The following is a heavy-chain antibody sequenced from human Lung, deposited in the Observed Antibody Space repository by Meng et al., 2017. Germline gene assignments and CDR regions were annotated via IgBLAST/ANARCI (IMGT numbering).Heavy chain of an antibody. V-gene: IGHV3-33*01. J-gene: IGHJ4*02. CDR2: IWYDGSNK. D-gene: IGHD6-13*01. Sequence: QVHLVESGGGVVQPGWSLRLSGAASGFTFSSYGMHWVRQAPGKGLEWVAVIWYDGSNKYYADSVKGRFTISRDNSKNTLYLQMNSLRAEDTAVYYCARGRYSSSSAVVDYWGQGTLVTVSS. CDR1: GFTFSSYG. CDR3: ARGRYSSSSAVVDY.